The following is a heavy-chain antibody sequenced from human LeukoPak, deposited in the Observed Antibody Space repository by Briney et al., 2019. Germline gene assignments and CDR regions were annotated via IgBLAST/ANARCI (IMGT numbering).Heavy chain of an antibody. D-gene: IGHD2-2*01. Sequence: HAGGSLRLSCAASGFTFSSYSMNWVRQAPGKGLEWVSYISSSSRTIYYADSVKGRFTISRDNAKNSLYLQMNSLRADDTAVYYCARGKAAADYWGQGTLVTVSS. V-gene: IGHV3-48*01. CDR1: GFTFSSYS. CDR3: ARGKAAADY. CDR2: ISSSSRTI. J-gene: IGHJ4*02.